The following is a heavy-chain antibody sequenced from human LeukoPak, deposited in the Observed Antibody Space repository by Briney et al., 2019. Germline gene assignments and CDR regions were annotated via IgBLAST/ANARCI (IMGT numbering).Heavy chain of an antibody. CDR1: GFTFNYAW. V-gene: IGHV3-15*04. Sequence: GGSLRLSWAASGFTFNYAWMSWVRQVPGKGLEWVGQTVGEIDGGTTDYAAPVKGRFTISRDDSKSTLYLQMNSLKIEDTAVYYCTTDEDWNYARKDVWGQGATVIVSS. J-gene: IGHJ6*02. D-gene: IGHD1-7*01. CDR2: TVGEIDGGTT. CDR3: TTDEDWNYARKDV.